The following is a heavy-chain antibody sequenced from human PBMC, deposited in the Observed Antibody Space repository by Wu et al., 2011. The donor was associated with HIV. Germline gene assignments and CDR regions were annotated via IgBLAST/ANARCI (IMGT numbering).Heavy chain of an antibody. CDR2: IIPIFGTA. V-gene: IGHV1-69*06. D-gene: IGHD5-12*01. CDR1: GATFSSYA. Sequence: SSVKVSCKASGATFSSYAISWVRQAPGQGLEWMGGIIPIFGTANYAQKFQGRVTITADKSTSTAYMELSSLRSEDTAVYYCARDPRKWLRLGDYYYGMDVWGQGTTVTVSS. CDR3: ARDPRKWLRLGDYYYGMDV. J-gene: IGHJ6*02.